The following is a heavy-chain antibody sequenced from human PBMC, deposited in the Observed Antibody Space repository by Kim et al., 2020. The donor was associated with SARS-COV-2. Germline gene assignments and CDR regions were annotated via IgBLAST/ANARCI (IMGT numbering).Heavy chain of an antibody. CDR1: GGSISSSSYY. Sequence: SETLSLTCTVSGGSISSSSYYWGWIRQPPGKGLEWIGSIYYSGSTYYNPSLKSRVTISVDTSKNQFSLTLRSVTAADTAVYYCARDFADYGDYVPVYYYYYGMDVWGQGTTVTVSS. CDR3: ARDFADYGDYVPVYYYYYGMDV. CDR2: IYYSGST. J-gene: IGHJ6*02. D-gene: IGHD4-17*01. V-gene: IGHV4-39*07.